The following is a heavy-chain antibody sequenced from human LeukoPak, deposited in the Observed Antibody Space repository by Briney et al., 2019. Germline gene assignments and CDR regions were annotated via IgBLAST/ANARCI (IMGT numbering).Heavy chain of an antibody. CDR2: MNPNSGNT. V-gene: IGHV1-8*03. Sequence: ASVKVSCKASGYTFTSYDINWVRQATGQGLEWMGWMNPNSGNTGYAQKFQGRVTITRNTSISTAYMELSSLRSEDTAVYYCARADYGGNSDWFDPWGQGTLVTVSS. CDR3: ARADYGGNSDWFDP. D-gene: IGHD4-23*01. J-gene: IGHJ5*02. CDR1: GYTFTSYD.